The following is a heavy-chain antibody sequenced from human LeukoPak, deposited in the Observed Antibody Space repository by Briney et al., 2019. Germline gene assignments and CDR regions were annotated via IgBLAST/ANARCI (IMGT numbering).Heavy chain of an antibody. V-gene: IGHV1-2*02. CDR3: ATLNFRDGMDV. CDR2: IRPKTGDT. Sequence: GASVKVSCKASGYTFTDYYHHWVRHVPGQGPEWMGWIRPKTGDTKYAGKFQGRVTMTRDTSISTAYMALSRLRSDDTALYYCATLNFRDGMDVWGQGTTVTVSS. CDR1: GYTFTDYY. J-gene: IGHJ6*02.